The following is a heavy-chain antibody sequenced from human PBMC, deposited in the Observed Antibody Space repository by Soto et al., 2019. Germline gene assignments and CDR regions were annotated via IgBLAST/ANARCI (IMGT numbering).Heavy chain of an antibody. J-gene: IGHJ4*02. CDR3: VHTGYSYDPIAY. V-gene: IGHV2-5*01. CDR2: IFCNDDE. Sequence: QITLKESGPALVKPTQTLTVTCSFSGFSRTTYGVGLGWLRQPPGKALEWLALIFCNDDERYSPSMKSRLTITKNTSKNQVVVTMTNMDPVDTATYFCVHTGYSYDPIAYWGRGTLVTVPS. CDR1: GFSRTTYGVG. D-gene: IGHD5-18*01.